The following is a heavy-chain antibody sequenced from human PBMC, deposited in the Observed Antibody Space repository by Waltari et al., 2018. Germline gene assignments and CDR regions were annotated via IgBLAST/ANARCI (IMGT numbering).Heavy chain of an antibody. Sequence: VQLVESGGGLVKPGGSLRLSCAASGFTFSSYAMNWVRQAPGQGLEWMGWINTNTGNPTYAQGFTGRFVFTLDTSVNTAYLQISSLKAEDTAVYYCARLYSDIVVVVAGYTYWYFDLWGRGTLVTVSS. J-gene: IGHJ2*01. CDR2: INTNTGNP. CDR3: ARLYSDIVVVVAGYTYWYFDL. CDR1: GFTFSSYA. D-gene: IGHD2-15*01. V-gene: IGHV7-4-1*02.